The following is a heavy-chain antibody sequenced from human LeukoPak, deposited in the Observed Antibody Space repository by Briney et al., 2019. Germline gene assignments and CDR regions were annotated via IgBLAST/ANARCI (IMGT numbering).Heavy chain of an antibody. Sequence: SVKVSCKASGGTFSSYAISWVRQAPGQGLEWMGGIIPIFGTANYAQKFQGRVTITAAESTSTGYMELSSLRSEDTAVYYCARDGSSGVWGQGTTVTVSS. CDR3: ARDGSSGV. CDR1: GGTFSSYA. J-gene: IGHJ6*02. CDR2: IIPIFGTA. D-gene: IGHD6-25*01. V-gene: IGHV1-69*01.